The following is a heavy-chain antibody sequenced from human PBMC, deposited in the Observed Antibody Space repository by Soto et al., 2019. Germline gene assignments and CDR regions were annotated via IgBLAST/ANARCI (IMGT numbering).Heavy chain of an antibody. J-gene: IGHJ5*02. CDR3: AKDRIFTMVRGSPLNWFDP. CDR2: ISYDGSNK. Sequence: GGSLRLSCAASGFTFSSYAMHWVRQAPGKGLDWVAVISYDGSNKYYADSVKGRFTISRDNSKNTLYLQMNSLRAEDTAVYYCAKDRIFTMVRGSPLNWFDPWGQGTLVTVSS. D-gene: IGHD3-10*01. CDR1: GFTFSSYA. V-gene: IGHV3-30-3*01.